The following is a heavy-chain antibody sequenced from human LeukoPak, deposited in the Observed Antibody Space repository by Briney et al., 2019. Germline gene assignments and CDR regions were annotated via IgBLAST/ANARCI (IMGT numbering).Heavy chain of an antibody. J-gene: IGHJ6*02. V-gene: IGHV3-30*18. CDR2: ISYDGSNK. CDR1: GFTFSSYG. Sequence: GGSLRLSCAASGFTFSSYGMHWVRQAPGKGLEWVAVISYDGSNKYYADSVKGRFTISRDNSKNTLYLQMNSLRAEDTAVYYCAKDQNFAGTDYYYGMDVWGQGTTVTVSS. D-gene: IGHD6-13*01. CDR3: AKDQNFAGTDYYYGMDV.